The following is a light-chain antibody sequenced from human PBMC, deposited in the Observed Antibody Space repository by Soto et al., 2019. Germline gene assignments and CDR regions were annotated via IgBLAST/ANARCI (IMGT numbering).Light chain of an antibody. CDR1: STDFVSYNR. J-gene: IGLJ3*02. CDR3: QSYDSSLSGWV. V-gene: IGLV2-18*02. CDR2: EVS. Sequence: QSALTQPPSVSGSPGQSVTISCTGTSTDFVSYNRVSWYQQPPGTAPKLMIYEVSKRPSGVPDRFSGSKSGNTASLTISGLQAADEADYYCQSYDSSLSGWVFGRGTKLTVL.